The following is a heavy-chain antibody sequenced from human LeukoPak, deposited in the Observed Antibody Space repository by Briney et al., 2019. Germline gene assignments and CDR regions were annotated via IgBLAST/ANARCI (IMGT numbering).Heavy chain of an antibody. Sequence: GGSLRLSCAASGFPFNTFWMSWVRQAPGKGLEWVANIKEDGGEKYYADSVKGRFTISRDNAKNSLYLQMNSLRADDTAVYYCAREPTYTSSWYSTCDSWGQGTLVTVSS. CDR3: AREPTYTSSWYSTCDS. J-gene: IGHJ5*01. V-gene: IGHV3-7*01. CDR1: GFPFNTFW. D-gene: IGHD6-13*01. CDR2: IKEDGGEK.